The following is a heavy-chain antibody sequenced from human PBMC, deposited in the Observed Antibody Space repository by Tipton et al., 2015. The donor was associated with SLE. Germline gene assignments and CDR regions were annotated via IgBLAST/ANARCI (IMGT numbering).Heavy chain of an antibody. Sequence: SLRLSCAASGFTFSSYAMYWVRQAPGKGLEWVAVISYDGSNKYYADSVKGRFTISRDNSKNTLYLQMNSLRAEDTAVYHCARAPDYYYYMDVWGKGTTVTVSS. CDR3: ARAPDYYYYMDV. CDR1: GFTFSSYA. CDR2: ISYDGSNK. J-gene: IGHJ6*03. V-gene: IGHV3-30-3*01.